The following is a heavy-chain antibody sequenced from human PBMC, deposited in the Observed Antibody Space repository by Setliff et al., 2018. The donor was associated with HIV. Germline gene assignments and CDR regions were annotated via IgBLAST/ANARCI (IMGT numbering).Heavy chain of an antibody. J-gene: IGHJ4*02. CDR2: IYYSGRT. CDR3: ATSPAGEILGSRPFYFDY. V-gene: IGHV4-31*03. Sequence: KASETLSLTCTVSGDSINSGNYYWSWIRQHPGKGLEWIGYIYYSGRTYYSPSLKSRVTISEDTSTNQFSRKMRSVTAADTAVYYCATSPAGEILGSRPFYFDYWGQGTLVTVSS. CDR1: GDSINSGNYY. D-gene: IGHD3-10*01.